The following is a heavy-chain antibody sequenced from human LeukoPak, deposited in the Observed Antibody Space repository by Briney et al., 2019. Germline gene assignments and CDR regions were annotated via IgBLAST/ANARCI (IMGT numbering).Heavy chain of an antibody. CDR3: ARDTPDSQGAFDI. J-gene: IGHJ3*02. CDR2: ISGSGSTI. V-gene: IGHV3-48*03. D-gene: IGHD2-15*01. Sequence: GGSLRLSCAASGFTFSSYEMNWVRQAPGKGLEWVSYISGSGSTIYYADSVKGRFTISRDNAKNSLYLQMNSLRAEDTAVYYCARDTPDSQGAFDIWGQGTMVTVSS. CDR1: GFTFSSYE.